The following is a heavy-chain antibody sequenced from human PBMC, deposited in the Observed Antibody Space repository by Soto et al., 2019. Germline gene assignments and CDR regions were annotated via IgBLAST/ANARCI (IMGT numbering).Heavy chain of an antibody. CDR3: ARDIAVAGTSYYYYYGMDV. J-gene: IGHJ6*02. V-gene: IGHV1-69*01. CDR2: IIPIFGTA. CDR1: GGTFSSYA. D-gene: IGHD6-19*01. Sequence: QVQLVQSGAEVKKPGSSVKVSCKASGGTFSSYAISWVRQAPGQGLEWMGGIIPIFGTANYAQKFQGRVMITADESTSTAYMELSSLRSEDTAVYYCARDIAVAGTSYYYYYGMDVWGQGTTVTVSS.